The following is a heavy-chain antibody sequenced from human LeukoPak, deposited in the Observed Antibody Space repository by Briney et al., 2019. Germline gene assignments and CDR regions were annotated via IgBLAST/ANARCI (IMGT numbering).Heavy chain of an antibody. V-gene: IGHV4-59*01. D-gene: IGHD6-25*01. Sequence: SETLSLTCTVSGGSISRYYWSWIRQPPGKGLEWIGYIYYSGSTNYNTSLKGRVTISVDTSKNQFSLKLSSVTAADTAVYYCASFSRESSSGYGYFDYWGQGTLVTVSS. J-gene: IGHJ4*02. CDR2: IYYSGST. CDR1: GGSISRYY. CDR3: ASFSRESSSGYGYFDY.